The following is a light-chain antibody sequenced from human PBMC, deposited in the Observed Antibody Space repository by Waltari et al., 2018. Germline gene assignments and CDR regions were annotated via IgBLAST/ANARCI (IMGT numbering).Light chain of an antibody. CDR3: QNYVRLPAT. V-gene: IGKV3-20*01. CDR1: QSVGRS. Sequence: EIVLTQSPGTLSLSPGERATLACRASQSVGRSLAWYQQKPGQAPRLLIYDSSRRATGIPDRFSGSGSVTDFSLTISRLEPEDFAVYYCQNYVRLPATFGQGTKVEI. J-gene: IGKJ1*01. CDR2: DSS.